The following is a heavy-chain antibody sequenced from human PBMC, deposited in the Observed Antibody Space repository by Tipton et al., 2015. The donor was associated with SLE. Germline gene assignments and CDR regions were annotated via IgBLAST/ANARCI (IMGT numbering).Heavy chain of an antibody. V-gene: IGHV3-30*04. J-gene: IGHJ6*02. CDR3: AAELQPLSGMDV. CDR2: ISYDGSNK. D-gene: IGHD1-26*01. Sequence: SLRLSCAASGFTFSSYAMHWVRQAPGKGLEWVAVISYDGSNKYYADSVKGRFTISRDNSKNTLYLQMNSLRAEDTAVYYCAAELQPLSGMDVWGQGTTVTVSS. CDR1: GFTFSSYA.